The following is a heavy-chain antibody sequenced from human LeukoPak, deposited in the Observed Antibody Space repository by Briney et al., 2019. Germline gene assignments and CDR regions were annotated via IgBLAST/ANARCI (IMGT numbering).Heavy chain of an antibody. V-gene: IGHV3-23*01. CDR3: AKRYYDFPLDY. CDR1: GFTFSSYW. D-gene: IGHD3-3*01. J-gene: IGHJ4*02. Sequence: GGSLRLSCAASGFTFSSYWVNWVRQAPGKGLEWVSSISANGGETHYADPVKGRFTISRDNSKNTLYLQINNPRVEDTAVYYCAKRYYDFPLDYWGQGTLVTVSS. CDR2: ISANGGET.